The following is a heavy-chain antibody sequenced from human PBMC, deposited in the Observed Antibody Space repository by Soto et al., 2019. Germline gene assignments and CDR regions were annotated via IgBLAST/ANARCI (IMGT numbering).Heavy chain of an antibody. Sequence: QVQLVQSGSEVKKPGASVKVSCKASGYIFNSFGISWVRQAPGHGLEWMGWISAYTGNTMYAQNYQGRVTMTTDTSTSTAYMELRSLRSDDTAVYYCARRWTTGEIDYWGQGTLVTVSS. CDR3: ARRWTTGEIDY. CDR2: ISAYTGNT. CDR1: GYIFNSFG. D-gene: IGHD4-17*01. J-gene: IGHJ4*02. V-gene: IGHV1-18*01.